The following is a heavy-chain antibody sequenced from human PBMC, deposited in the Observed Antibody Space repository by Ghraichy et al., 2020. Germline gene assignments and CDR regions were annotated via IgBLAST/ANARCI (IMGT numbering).Heavy chain of an antibody. CDR1: GDSISYYY. CDR2: IYYSGST. V-gene: IGHV4-59*01. D-gene: IGHD2-21*02. CDR3: ARGGCGGDCSRRDYGMDV. Sequence: SETLSLTCTVSGDSISYYYCTWIRQPPGKGLEWIGYIYYSGSTNYNPSLKSRLTILVDTSKNQFSLKLRSVTAADTAVYYCARGGCGGDCSRRDYGMDVWGQGTTVTVSS. J-gene: IGHJ6*02.